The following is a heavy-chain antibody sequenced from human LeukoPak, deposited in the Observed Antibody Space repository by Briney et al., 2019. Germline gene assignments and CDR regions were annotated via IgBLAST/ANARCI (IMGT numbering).Heavy chain of an antibody. Sequence: SETLSLTCAVSDYSFSSGYYWGWIRQPPGKGLEWIGSFYHSGSTYYNASLKSRVTISVDTSKNQFSLKMSSVTASDTAVYYCARHGHSSAWWIPDYWGQGTLVTVSS. CDR3: ARHGHSSAWWIPDY. D-gene: IGHD6-19*01. V-gene: IGHV4-38-2*01. CDR2: FYHSGST. CDR1: DYSFSSGYY. J-gene: IGHJ4*02.